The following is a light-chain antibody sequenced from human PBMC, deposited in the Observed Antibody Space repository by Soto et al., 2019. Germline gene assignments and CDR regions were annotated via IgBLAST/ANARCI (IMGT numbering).Light chain of an antibody. CDR2: GAS. V-gene: IGKV3-20*01. J-gene: IGKJ1*01. CDR3: QQYGSSPRT. CDR1: QSVSSSY. Sequence: IVLTQSPGTLSLSPGERATLSCRSRQSVSSSYLAGYQQKPVQAPSLVIYGASSRATGIPDRFSGSGSGTDFTLTISRLEPEDFAVYYCQQYGSSPRTFGQGTKVDIK.